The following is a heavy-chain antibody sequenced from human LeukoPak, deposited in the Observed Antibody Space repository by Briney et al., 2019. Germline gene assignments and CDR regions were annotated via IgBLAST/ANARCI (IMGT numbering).Heavy chain of an antibody. CDR2: ISSSSSYI. J-gene: IGHJ4*02. CDR1: GLSFADYA. D-gene: IGHD1-26*01. Sequence: PGGSLRLSCIVSGLSFADYAMHWVRQVPGKGLEWVSGISSSSSYIYYADSVKGRFTISRDNAKNSLYLQMNSLRAEDTAVYYCASPLRYSGSYPYYWGQGTLVTVSS. CDR3: ASPLRYSGSYPYY. V-gene: IGHV3-21*01.